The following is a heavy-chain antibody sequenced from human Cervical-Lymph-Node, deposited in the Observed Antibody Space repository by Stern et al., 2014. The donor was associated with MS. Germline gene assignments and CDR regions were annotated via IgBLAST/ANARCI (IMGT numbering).Heavy chain of an antibody. V-gene: IGHV5-51*03. CDR3: AIMRGDSGLHY. Sequence: VQLVESGAEVKKPGESLSISCKGSGYSFTHFWVGWVRQMPGKGLEWMGIIYPGDSDTRYSPTFQGQVTISADSSINPAYLQWSSLKASDTAIYYCAIMRGDSGLHYWGQGTLVTVSS. CDR2: IYPGDSDT. D-gene: IGHD6-19*01. J-gene: IGHJ4*02. CDR1: GYSFTHFW.